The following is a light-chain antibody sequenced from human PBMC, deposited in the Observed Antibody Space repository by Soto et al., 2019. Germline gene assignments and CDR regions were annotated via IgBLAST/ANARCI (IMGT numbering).Light chain of an antibody. Sequence: DIQMTQSPSSLSASVGDRVTITCRASQGIKNYLAWYQQKPGKVPKLLIFAASILQSGVPSRFSGSGSGADFTLTISSLQPEDVANYYCQKYNRAPFTFGPGTKVDI. CDR2: AAS. J-gene: IGKJ3*01. V-gene: IGKV1-27*01. CDR3: QKYNRAPFT. CDR1: QGIKNY.